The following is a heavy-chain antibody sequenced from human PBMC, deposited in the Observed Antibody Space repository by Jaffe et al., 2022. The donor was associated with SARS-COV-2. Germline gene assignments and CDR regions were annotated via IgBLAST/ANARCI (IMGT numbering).Heavy chain of an antibody. Sequence: EVQLVESGGVVVQPGGSLRLSCAASGFTFDDYTMHWVRQAPGKGLEWVSLISWDGGSTYYADSVKGRFTISRDNSKNSLYLQMNSLRTEDTALYYCAKDIKRAVAVPYGMDVWGQGTTVTVSS. CDR1: GFTFDDYT. J-gene: IGHJ6*02. CDR2: ISWDGGST. V-gene: IGHV3-43*01. CDR3: AKDIKRAVAVPYGMDV. D-gene: IGHD6-19*01.